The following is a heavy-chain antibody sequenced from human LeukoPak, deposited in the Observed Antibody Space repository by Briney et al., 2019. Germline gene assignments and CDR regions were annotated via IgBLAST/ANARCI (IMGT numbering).Heavy chain of an antibody. D-gene: IGHD2-21*01. V-gene: IGHV3-23*01. J-gene: IGHJ4*02. CDR1: GFTFSSYA. Sequence: PGGSLRLSCAASGFTFSSYAMNWVRQAPGNGLEWVSAISGSGGSTYYADSVKGRFTISRDNSKNTLYLQMNSLRAEDTAVYYCAKDGIVVVANFDYWARVPWSPSPQ. CDR2: ISGSGGST. CDR3: AKDGIVVVANFDY.